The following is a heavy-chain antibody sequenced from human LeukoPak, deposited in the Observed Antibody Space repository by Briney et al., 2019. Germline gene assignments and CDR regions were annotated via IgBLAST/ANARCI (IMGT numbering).Heavy chain of an antibody. Sequence: SETLSLTCTVSGGSISSYYWSWIRQPPGNGLEWIGYIYYSGSTNYNPSLKSRVTISVDTSKNQFSLKLSSVTAADTAVYYCARGIAAAGTPPDFGYWGQGTLVTVSS. D-gene: IGHD6-13*01. CDR1: GGSISSYY. J-gene: IGHJ4*02. CDR3: ARGIAAAGTPPDFGY. CDR2: IYYSGST. V-gene: IGHV4-59*08.